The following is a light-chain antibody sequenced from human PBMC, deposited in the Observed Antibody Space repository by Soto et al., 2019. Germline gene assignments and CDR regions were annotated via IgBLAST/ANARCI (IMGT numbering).Light chain of an antibody. CDR3: QQYLSSPPYG. J-gene: IGKJ2*03. Sequence: EIVLTQSPGTLSLSPGERATLSCRASQTISSYLAWYQHKPGQAPRLLIYDASSRATGIPGRFSGSGSGTDFTLTISRLEPEDFTVYYCQQYLSSPPYGFGQGTKLEI. V-gene: IGKV3-20*01. CDR1: QTISSY. CDR2: DAS.